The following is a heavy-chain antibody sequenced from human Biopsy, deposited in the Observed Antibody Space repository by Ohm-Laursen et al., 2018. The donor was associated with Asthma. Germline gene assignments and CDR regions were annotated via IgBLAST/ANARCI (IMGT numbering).Heavy chain of an antibody. V-gene: IGHV1-24*01. Sequence: ATVKISCKVSGYSLTALSMHWVRQAPGQGLEWMGGHDHEEGGTVNARRFQGRVTMTEDTSTDTAYMELSSLSSDDTAVYYCASDFPKDYVRYNFQFWGQGTLVTVSS. CDR2: HDHEEGGT. CDR1: GYSLTALS. J-gene: IGHJ4*02. CDR3: ASDFPKDYVRYNFQF. D-gene: IGHD4-17*01.